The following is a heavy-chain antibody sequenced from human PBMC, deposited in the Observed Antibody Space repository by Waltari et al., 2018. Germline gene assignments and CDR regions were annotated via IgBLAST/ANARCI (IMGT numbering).Heavy chain of an antibody. CDR2: VTPKSGAT. Sequence: QVQLVQSGPAVKKTGASVKVSCKASWSSFNANFLHWVRQVPGQGPQWMGWVTPKSGATKYAPKFQGRVSMTRDTSITTLYLELSSLRSDDTAIYYCARGLQTRKSGTYLNPFDLWGQGTKVTVSS. D-gene: IGHD1-26*01. J-gene: IGHJ3*01. CDR3: ARGLQTRKSGTYLNPFDL. V-gene: IGHV1-2*02. CDR1: WSSFNANF.